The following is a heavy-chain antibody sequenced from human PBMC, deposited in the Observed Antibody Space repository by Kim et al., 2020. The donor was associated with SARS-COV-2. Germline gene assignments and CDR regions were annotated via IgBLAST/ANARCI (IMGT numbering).Heavy chain of an antibody. CDR3: AREGGGSSGWSWFDP. V-gene: IGHV3-21*01. Sequence: GGSLRLSCAASGFTLSSYSMNWVRQAPGKGLEWVSSISSSSSYIYYADSVKGRFTISRDNAKNSLYLQMNSLRAEDTAVYYCAREGGGSSGWSWFDPWGQGTLVTVSS. CDR1: GFTLSSYS. J-gene: IGHJ5*02. CDR2: ISSSSSYI. D-gene: IGHD6-19*01.